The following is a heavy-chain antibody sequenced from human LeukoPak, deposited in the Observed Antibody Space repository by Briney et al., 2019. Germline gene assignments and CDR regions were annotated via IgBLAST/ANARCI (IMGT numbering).Heavy chain of an antibody. CDR3: ARGRRKLGPNYYYYGMDV. CDR1: GGSFSGYY. CDR2: INHSGST. Sequence: PSGTLSLACAVYGGSFSGYYWSWIRQPPGKGLEWIGEINHSGSTNYNPSLKSRVTISVDTSKNQFSLKLSSVTAADTAVYYCARGRRKLGPNYYYYGMDVWGQGTTVTLSS. D-gene: IGHD6-13*01. V-gene: IGHV4-34*01. J-gene: IGHJ6*02.